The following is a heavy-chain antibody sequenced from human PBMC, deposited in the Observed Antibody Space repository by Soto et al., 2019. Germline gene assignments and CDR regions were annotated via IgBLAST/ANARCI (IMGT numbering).Heavy chain of an antibody. V-gene: IGHV1-18*04. D-gene: IGHD6-19*01. J-gene: IGHJ4*02. CDR1: GYTFTSYG. Sequence: QVQLVQSGAEVKKPGASVKVSCKASGYTFTSYGISWVRQAPGQGLEWMGWISAYNGNTNYAQKLQGRVTMTTDTSTSTAYMELRSLRSDDTAVYYCARDSTLKYSSGWYGTLDYWGQGTLVTVSS. CDR3: ARDSTLKYSSGWYGTLDY. CDR2: ISAYNGNT.